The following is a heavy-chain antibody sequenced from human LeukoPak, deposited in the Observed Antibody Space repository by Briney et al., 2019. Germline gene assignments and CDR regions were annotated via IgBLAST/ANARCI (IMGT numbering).Heavy chain of an antibody. V-gene: IGHV4-38-2*01. J-gene: IGHJ4*02. CDR2: IYHSGST. CDR1: GYSISSGYY. Sequence: SETLSLTCAVSGYSISSGYYWGWIRQPPGKGLEWIGSIYHSGSTYYNPSLKSRVTISVDTSKNQFSLKLSSVTAADTAVYYCARLDIVVVPAAPAPYFDYWGQGTLVTVSS. CDR3: ARLDIVVVPAAPAPYFDY. D-gene: IGHD2-2*03.